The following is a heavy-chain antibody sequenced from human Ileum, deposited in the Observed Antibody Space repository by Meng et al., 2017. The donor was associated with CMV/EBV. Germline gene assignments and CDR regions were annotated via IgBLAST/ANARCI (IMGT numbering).Heavy chain of an antibody. D-gene: IGHD5-18*01. V-gene: IGHV3-74*01. CDR1: FTFSWSW. CDR2: INGDGNIF. Sequence: FTFSWSWMHWVRQAPGKGLVWVSRINGDGNIFNYADSVRGRFTISRDNVENTLFLQMNSLRADDTAVYYCARDFFNGAYSSPGDDFDYWGLGTLVTVSS. J-gene: IGHJ4*02. CDR3: ARDFFNGAYSSPGDDFDY.